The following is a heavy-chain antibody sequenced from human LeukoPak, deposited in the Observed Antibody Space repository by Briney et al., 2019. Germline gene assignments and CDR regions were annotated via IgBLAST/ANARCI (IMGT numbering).Heavy chain of an antibody. CDR2: FSGSGGST. CDR3: AKDMDRYCSSTSCYTSWY. D-gene: IGHD2-2*02. J-gene: IGHJ4*02. Sequence: GGSLRLSCAASGFTFSSYAMSWVRQAPGKGLEWVSTFSGSGGSTYFADSVKGRFTISRDNSKNTLYLQMNSLRAEDTAVYYCAKDMDRYCSSTSCYTSWYWGQGTLVTVSS. CDR1: GFTFSSYA. V-gene: IGHV3-23*01.